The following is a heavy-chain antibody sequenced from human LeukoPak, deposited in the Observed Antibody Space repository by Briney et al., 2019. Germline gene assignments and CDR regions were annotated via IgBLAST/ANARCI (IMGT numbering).Heavy chain of an antibody. V-gene: IGHV3-49*03. D-gene: IGHD3-10*01. Sequence: GGSLRLSCAASGFTVSGNYMSWFRQAPGKGLEWVGFIRSKAYGGTTEYAASVKGRFTISRDDSKSIAYLQMNSLKTEDTAVYYCISRAYGSGSYPGYWGQGTLVTVSS. CDR2: IRSKAYGGTT. J-gene: IGHJ4*02. CDR3: ISRAYGSGSYPGY. CDR1: GFTVSGNY.